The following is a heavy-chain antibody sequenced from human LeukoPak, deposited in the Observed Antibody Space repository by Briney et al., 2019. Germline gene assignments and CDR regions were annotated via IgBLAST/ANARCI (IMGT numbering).Heavy chain of an antibody. J-gene: IGHJ4*02. V-gene: IGHV3-74*01. CDR2: INGDGSTT. D-gene: IGHD3-22*01. CDR3: ATGNYYDSRGYYTFGH. Sequence: GRPLRLSCAASGSTFSSYWMHWARHAPGKGLVWVSRINGDGSTTSYADSVKGGFTISRDNAKNTLYLQMSSLRAEDTAVYYCATGNYYDSRGYYTFGHWGQGTLVTVSS. CDR1: GSTFSSYW.